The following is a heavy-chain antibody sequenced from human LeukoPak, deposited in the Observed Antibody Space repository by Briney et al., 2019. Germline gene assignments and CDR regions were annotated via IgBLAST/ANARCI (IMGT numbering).Heavy chain of an antibody. D-gene: IGHD6-19*01. J-gene: IGHJ4*02. CDR3: ARHGGRDSSGWYFEFDY. CDR2: IYYSGST. V-gene: IGHV4-39*07. CDR1: GGSISSRNYY. Sequence: PSETLSLTCTVSGGSISSRNYYWGWIRQPPGKGLEWIGSIYYSGSTYYNPSLKSRVTISVDTSKNQFSLKLSSVTAADTAVYYCARHGGRDSSGWYFEFDYWGQGTLVTVSS.